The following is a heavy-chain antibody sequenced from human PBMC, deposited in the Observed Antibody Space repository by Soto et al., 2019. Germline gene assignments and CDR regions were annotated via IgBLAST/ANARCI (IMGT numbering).Heavy chain of an antibody. V-gene: IGHV1-69*06. CDR3: ARVKLRFLEWSLQHRYYYYGMDV. CDR1: GGTFSSYA. D-gene: IGHD3-3*01. CDR2: IIPIFGTA. Sequence: SVKVSCKASGGTFSSYAISWVRQAPGQGLEWMGGIIPIFGTANYAQKFQGRVTITADKSTSTAYMELSSLRSEDTAVYYCARVKLRFLEWSLQHRYYYYGMDVWGQGNTVTVSS. J-gene: IGHJ6*02.